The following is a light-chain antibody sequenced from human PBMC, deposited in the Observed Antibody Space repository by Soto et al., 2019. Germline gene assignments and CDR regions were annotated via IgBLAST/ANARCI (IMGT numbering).Light chain of an antibody. Sequence: DIQMTQSPSSLSASVGDRVTITSQASQDISNYLNWYQQKPGKAPKLLIYAASSLQSGVPSSFSGSGSGTDFTLTISSLQPEDFATYYCQQSYSTPLTFGGGTKVDIK. J-gene: IGKJ4*01. CDR1: QDISNY. CDR3: QQSYSTPLT. V-gene: IGKV1-39*01. CDR2: AAS.